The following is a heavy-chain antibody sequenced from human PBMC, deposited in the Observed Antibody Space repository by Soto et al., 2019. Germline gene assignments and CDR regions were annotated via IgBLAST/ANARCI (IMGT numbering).Heavy chain of an antibody. D-gene: IGHD2-15*01. CDR1: GGSISSSSYY. J-gene: IGHJ5*02. CDR2: IYYSGST. Sequence: QLQLQESGPGLVKPSETLSLTCTVSGGSISSSSYYWGWIRQPPGKGLEWIGSIYYSGSTYYNPSLKSRVTISVDTSKNQFSLKLSSVTAADTAVYYCARHRVVGGYCSGGSCYSGVNWFDPWGQGTLVTVSS. CDR3: ARHRVVGGYCSGGSCYSGVNWFDP. V-gene: IGHV4-39*01.